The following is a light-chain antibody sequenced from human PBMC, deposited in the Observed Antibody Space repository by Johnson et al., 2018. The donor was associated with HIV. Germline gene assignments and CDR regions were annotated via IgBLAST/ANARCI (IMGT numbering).Light chain of an antibody. CDR1: SSNIGNNY. CDR3: GTWDSSLGGYV. CDR2: DNN. V-gene: IGLV1-51*01. J-gene: IGLJ1*01. Sequence: QSFLTQPPSVSAAPGQKVTISCSGSSSNIGNNYVSWYQQLPGTAPKLLIYDNNKRPSGIPDRFSGSKSGTSATLGITGLQTGDEADYYCGTWDSSLGGYVFGTGTKVTVL.